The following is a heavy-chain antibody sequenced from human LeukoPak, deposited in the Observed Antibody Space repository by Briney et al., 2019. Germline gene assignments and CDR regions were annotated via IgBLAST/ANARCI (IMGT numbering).Heavy chain of an antibody. Sequence: GTSVKVSCKASGFTFTSSAMQWVRQARGQRLEWIGWIVVGSGNTNYAQKFQERVTITRDMSTSTAYMELSSLRSEGTAVYYCAAQLEYLGGDRSPTDYWGQGTLVTVSS. CDR2: IVVGSGNT. V-gene: IGHV1-58*02. CDR1: GFTFTSSA. CDR3: AAQLEYLGGDRSPTDY. J-gene: IGHJ4*02. D-gene: IGHD1-1*01.